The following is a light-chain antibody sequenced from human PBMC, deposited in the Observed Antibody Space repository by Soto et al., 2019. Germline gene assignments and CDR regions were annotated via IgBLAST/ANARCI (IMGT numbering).Light chain of an antibody. J-gene: IGLJ2*01. CDR1: SSNIGAGYD. CDR3: QSYDSSLSGFVV. V-gene: IGLV1-40*01. Sequence: QSVLTQPPSVSGAQGQRVTISCTGSSSNIGAGYDVHWYQQFPGVAPKLLIYDNSNRPSGVPDRVSGSKSGTSASLAITGLQAEDESDYYCQSYDSSLSGFVVFGGGTKVTVL. CDR2: DNS.